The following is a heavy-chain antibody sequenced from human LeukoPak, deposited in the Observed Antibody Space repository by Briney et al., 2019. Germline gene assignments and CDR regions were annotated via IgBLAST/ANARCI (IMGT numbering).Heavy chain of an antibody. CDR3: ATDPDYGDYGAFDI. V-gene: IGHV1-69*13. CDR2: IIPIFGTA. CDR1: GGTFSSYA. Sequence: SVKVSCKASGGTFSSYAISWVRQAPGQGLEWMGGIIPIFGTANYAQKFQGRVTITADESTSTAYVELSSLRSEDTAVYYCATDPDYGDYGAFDIWGQGTMVTVSS. D-gene: IGHD4-17*01. J-gene: IGHJ3*02.